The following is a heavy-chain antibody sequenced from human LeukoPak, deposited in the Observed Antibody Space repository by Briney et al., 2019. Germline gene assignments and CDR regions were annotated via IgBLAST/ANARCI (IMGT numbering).Heavy chain of an antibody. J-gene: IGHJ4*02. D-gene: IGHD3-22*01. CDR3: ARGTMNLDF. CDR2: INPNSGDT. V-gene: IGHV1-2*02. Sequence: ASVKVSCKASGYTFTGYYIHWVRQAPGQGLEWMGWINPNSGDTAYAQKFQGRVTMTRDTSINTAYMELNRLKFDDTAVYYCARGTMNLDFWGQGTLVTVSS. CDR1: GYTFTGYY.